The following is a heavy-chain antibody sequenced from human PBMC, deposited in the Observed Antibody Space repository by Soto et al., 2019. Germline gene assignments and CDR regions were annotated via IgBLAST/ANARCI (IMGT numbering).Heavy chain of an antibody. CDR2: ISSSSSTI. Sequence: GGSLRLSCAASGFTFSSYSMNWVRQAPGKGLEWVSYISSSSSTIYYADSVKGRFTISRDNAKDSLYLQMNSLRAEDTAVYYCARGESNDYIWGSYRSYYYYYMDVWGKGTTVTVSS. J-gene: IGHJ6*03. CDR3: ARGESNDYIWGSYRSYYYYYMDV. V-gene: IGHV3-48*01. D-gene: IGHD3-16*02. CDR1: GFTFSSYS.